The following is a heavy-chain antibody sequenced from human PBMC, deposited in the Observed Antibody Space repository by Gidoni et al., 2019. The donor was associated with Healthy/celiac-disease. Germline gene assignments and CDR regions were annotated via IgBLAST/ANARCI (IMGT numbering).Heavy chain of an antibody. V-gene: IGHV3-30-3*01. J-gene: IGHJ4*02. CDR3: ARDPWIVVVVAATGYYFDY. D-gene: IGHD2-15*01. Sequence: QVQLVESGGGVVQPGRSLRLSCAASGFTFSSYAMTWVRQAPGKGLEWVAVISYDGSNKYYADSVKGRFTISRDNSKNTLYLQMNSLRAEDTAVYYCARDPWIVVVVAATGYYFDYWGQGTLVTVSS. CDR2: ISYDGSNK. CDR1: GFTFSSYA.